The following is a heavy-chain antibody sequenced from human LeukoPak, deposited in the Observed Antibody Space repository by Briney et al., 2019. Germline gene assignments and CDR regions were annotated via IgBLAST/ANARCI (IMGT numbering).Heavy chain of an antibody. CDR1: GYSFSSYW. CDR2: IYPGDSDT. J-gene: IGHJ5*02. Sequence: PGESLKISCKGSGYSFSSYWIGWVRQMPGKGLEWMGIIYPGDSDTRYSPSFQGQVTISADKSISTAYLQWSSLKASDTAMYYRARSTRSGGGWFDPWGQGTLVTVSS. V-gene: IGHV5-51*01. CDR3: ARSTRSGGGWFDP. D-gene: IGHD6-25*01.